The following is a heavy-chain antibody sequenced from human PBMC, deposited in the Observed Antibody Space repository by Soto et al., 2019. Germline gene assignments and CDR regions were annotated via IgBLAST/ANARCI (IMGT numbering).Heavy chain of an antibody. V-gene: IGHV4-59*01. CDR1: GGSISSYY. J-gene: IGHJ3*02. CDR2: IYYSGST. CDR3: ARYYRHAFDI. Sequence: SETLSLTCTVSGGSISSYYWSWIRQPPGKGLEWIGYIYYSGSTNYNPSLKSRVTISVDTSKNQFSLKLSSVTAADTAVYYCARYYRHAFDIWDQGTMVTVSS. D-gene: IGHD3-10*01.